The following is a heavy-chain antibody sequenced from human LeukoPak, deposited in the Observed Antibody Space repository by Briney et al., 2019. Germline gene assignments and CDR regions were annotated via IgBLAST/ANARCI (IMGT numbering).Heavy chain of an antibody. CDR2: INPSGGST. Sequence: ASVKVSCKASGYTFTSYYMHWVRQAPGQGLEWMGIINPSGGSTSYAQKFQGRVTMTRNTSISTAYMELRSLRSDDTAVYYCARETGTNEYFDYWGQGTLVTVSS. CDR3: ARETGTNEYFDY. J-gene: IGHJ4*02. V-gene: IGHV1-46*01. D-gene: IGHD1-7*01. CDR1: GYTFTSYY.